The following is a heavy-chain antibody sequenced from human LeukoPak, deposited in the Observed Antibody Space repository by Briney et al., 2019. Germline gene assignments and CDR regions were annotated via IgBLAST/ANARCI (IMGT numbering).Heavy chain of an antibody. CDR1: GFTVSSNY. V-gene: IGHV3-66*02. J-gene: IGHJ4*02. Sequence: GGSLRLSCAASGFTVSSNYMSWVRQAPGKGLEWVSVIYSGGSTYYADSVKGRFTISRENSKNTLYLQMNSLRAEDTAVYYCARGQSSTSCCHFDYWGQGTLVTVSS. CDR2: IYSGGST. CDR3: ARGQSSTSCCHFDY. D-gene: IGHD2-2*01.